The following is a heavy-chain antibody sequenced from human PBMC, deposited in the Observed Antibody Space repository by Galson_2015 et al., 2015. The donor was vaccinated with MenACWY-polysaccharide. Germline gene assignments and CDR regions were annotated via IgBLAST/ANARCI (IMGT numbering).Heavy chain of an antibody. CDR3: AGLEPRNTMIVVVDDAFDI. V-gene: IGHV4-38-2*01. CDR1: GYSISSGYY. CDR2: IYHSGST. D-gene: IGHD3-22*01. Sequence: SETLSLTCAVSGYSISSGYYWGWIRQPPGKGLEWIGSIYHSGSTYYNPSLKSRVTISVDTSKNQFSLKLSSVTAADTAVYYCAGLEPRNTMIVVVDDAFDIWGQGTMVTVSS. J-gene: IGHJ3*02.